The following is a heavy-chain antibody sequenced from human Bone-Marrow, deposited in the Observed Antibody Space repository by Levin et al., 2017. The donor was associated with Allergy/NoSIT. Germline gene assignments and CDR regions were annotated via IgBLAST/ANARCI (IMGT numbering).Heavy chain of an antibody. Sequence: LGESLKISCKASGYTFTNFGISWVRQAPGQGLEWMAWISVSNGDTNYAQKFHARLTLTTDSSTSTAYMELRSLRSDDTAVYYCARGVREPSFYSYYMDVWGKGTTVTVSS. J-gene: IGHJ6*03. CDR2: ISVSNGDT. D-gene: IGHD2-8*01. CDR1: GYTFTNFG. V-gene: IGHV1-18*01. CDR3: ARGVREPSFYSYYMDV.